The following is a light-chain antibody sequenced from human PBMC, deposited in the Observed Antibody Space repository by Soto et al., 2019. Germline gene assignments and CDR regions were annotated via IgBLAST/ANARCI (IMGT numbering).Light chain of an antibody. CDR3: HQRSNWLWT. V-gene: IGKV3-11*01. Sequence: EIVLTQSPATLSLSPGERATLSCRASQSVTKYLAWYQQKPGQPPRLLIYDTSNRATGTPARFSGSGSGTDFTLTISSLEPEDFAIYYCHQRSNWLWTFGQGTKVEIK. CDR2: DTS. J-gene: IGKJ1*01. CDR1: QSVTKY.